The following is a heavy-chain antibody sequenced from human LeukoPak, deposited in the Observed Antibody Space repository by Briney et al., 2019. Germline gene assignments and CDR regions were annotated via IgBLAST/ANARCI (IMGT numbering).Heavy chain of an antibody. V-gene: IGHV3-48*02. D-gene: IGHD3-10*01. CDR2: ISSDSRTI. Sequence: GGSLRLSCAASRFTFSSYSMNWDRQAPGKGLEWVSYISSDSRTIYYADSVKGRFTISRDNAKNSLYLQMKSLRDEDTAVYYCARYGSGTSYITNYFDYWGQGTLVTVSS. CDR1: RFTFSSYS. J-gene: IGHJ4*02. CDR3: ARYGSGTSYITNYFDY.